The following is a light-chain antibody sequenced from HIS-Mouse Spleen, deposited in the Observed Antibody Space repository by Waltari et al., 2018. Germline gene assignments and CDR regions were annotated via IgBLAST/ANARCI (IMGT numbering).Light chain of an antibody. CDR2: KAS. CDR3: QQYNSYWT. Sequence: TQSPSTLSASVGDRVTINCRASQSISSWLAWYQQKPGKAPKLLIYKASSLESGVPSRFSGSGSGTEFTLTISSLQPDDFATYYCQQYNSYWTFGQGTKVEIK. CDR1: QSISSW. V-gene: IGKV1-5*03. J-gene: IGKJ1*01.